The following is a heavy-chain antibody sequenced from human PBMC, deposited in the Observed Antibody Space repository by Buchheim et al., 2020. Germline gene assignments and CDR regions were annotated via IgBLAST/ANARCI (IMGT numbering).Heavy chain of an antibody. J-gene: IGHJ5*02. V-gene: IGHV3-48*04. CDR2: ISSSSSTI. D-gene: IGHD2-2*02. CDR3: ARDLIPAAISWFDP. Sequence: EVQLVESGGGLVQPGGSLRLSCAASGFTFSSYSMNWVRQAPGKGLEWVSYISSSSSTIYYADSVKGRFTISRDNAKHSLYLQMNSLRAEDTAVYYCARDLIPAAISWFDPWGQGTL. CDR1: GFTFSSYS.